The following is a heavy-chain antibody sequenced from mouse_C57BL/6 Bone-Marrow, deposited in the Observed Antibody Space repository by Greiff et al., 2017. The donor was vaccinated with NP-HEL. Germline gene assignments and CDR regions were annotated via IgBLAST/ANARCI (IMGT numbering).Heavy chain of an antibody. J-gene: IGHJ1*03. Sequence: VKLQESGPELVKPGASVKISCKASGYAFSSSWMNWVKQRPGKGLEWIGRIYPGDGDTNYNGKFKGKATLTADKSSSTAYMQRSSLTSEDFAVYFYARLYDYDRRYFDVWGTGTTVTVAS. V-gene: IGHV1-82*01. D-gene: IGHD2-4*01. CDR2: IYPGDGDT. CDR3: ARLYDYDRRYFDV. CDR1: GYAFSSSW.